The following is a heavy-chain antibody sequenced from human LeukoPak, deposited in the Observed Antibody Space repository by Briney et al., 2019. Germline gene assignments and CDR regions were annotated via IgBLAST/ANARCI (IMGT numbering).Heavy chain of an antibody. V-gene: IGHV1-18*01. CDR2: ISPFNGNT. J-gene: IGHJ3*02. CDR3: ARDREQWVPLEALDI. D-gene: IGHD6-19*01. CDR1: GYTFNIYG. Sequence: ASVKVSCKASGYTFNIYGISWVRQAPGQGLEWIGWISPFNGNTNYAQNIQGRATMTTDTSTSTAYMDLRSLRSDDTAVYYCARDREQWVPLEALDIWGQGTMVTVSS.